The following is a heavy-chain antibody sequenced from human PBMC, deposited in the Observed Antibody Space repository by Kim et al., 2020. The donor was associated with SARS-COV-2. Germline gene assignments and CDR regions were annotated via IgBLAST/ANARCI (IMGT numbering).Heavy chain of an antibody. CDR3: ARRTYYYDSSGYYVFDY. CDR2: IDWDDDK. D-gene: IGHD3-22*01. V-gene: IGHV2-70*01. CDR1: GFSLSTSGMC. J-gene: IGHJ4*02. Sequence: SGPTLVNPTQTLTLTCTFSGFSLSTSGMCVSWIRQPPGKALEWLALIDWDDDKYYSTSLKTRLTISKDTSKNQVVLTMTNMDPVDTATYYCARRTYYYDSSGYYVFDYWGQGTLVTVSS.